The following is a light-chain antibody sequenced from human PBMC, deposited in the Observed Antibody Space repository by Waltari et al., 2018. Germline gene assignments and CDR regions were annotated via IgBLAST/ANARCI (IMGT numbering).Light chain of an antibody. CDR1: QSVLYSSNNKNY. Sequence: DIVMTQSPDSLAVSLGERATINCKSSQSVLYSSNNKNYLAWYQQKPGQPPKLLIYWASTRESGVPVRFSGSGSGTDFTLTISSLQAEDVAVYYCQQYHSTPWAFGQGTKVEIK. J-gene: IGKJ1*01. V-gene: IGKV4-1*01. CDR2: WAS. CDR3: QQYHSTPWA.